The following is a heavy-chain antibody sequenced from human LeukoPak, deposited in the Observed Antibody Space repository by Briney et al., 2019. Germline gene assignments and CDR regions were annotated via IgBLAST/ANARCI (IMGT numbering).Heavy chain of an antibody. CDR2: INRDGSIT. J-gene: IGHJ3*02. CDR3: ARRPDYGLRDAFDI. Sequence: SGESLRLSCAAAGFTFSSDWMHWVRQAPGKGLLGVSRINRDGSITTYADSVKGRFTISRDNTKNALYLQMNSLRAEDTAVYYCARRPDYGLRDAFDIWGQGTMVTVSS. V-gene: IGHV3-74*01. CDR1: GFTFSSDW. D-gene: IGHD4/OR15-4a*01.